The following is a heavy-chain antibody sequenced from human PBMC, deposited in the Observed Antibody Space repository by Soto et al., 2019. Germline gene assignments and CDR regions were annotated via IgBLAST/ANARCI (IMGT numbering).Heavy chain of an antibody. CDR2: IIPIYGTA. J-gene: IGHJ5*02. D-gene: IGHD3-10*01. Sequence: QVQLVQSGAEVKKPGSSVKVSCKASGGTFSSYAISWVRQAPGQGLEWMGGIIPIYGTANYAQKFQGRVTITADESTSTAYMELSSLRSEDTAVYYCAREIYGSGSYFPNWFDPWGQGTLVTVSS. CDR1: GGTFSSYA. V-gene: IGHV1-69*01. CDR3: AREIYGSGSYFPNWFDP.